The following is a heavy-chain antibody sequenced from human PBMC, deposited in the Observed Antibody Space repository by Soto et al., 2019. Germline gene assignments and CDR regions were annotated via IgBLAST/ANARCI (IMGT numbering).Heavy chain of an antibody. CDR2: INHSGSN. CDR3: ARGGSNDWQVAFDI. Sequence: SETLSLTCVVSGGSFSTYYYNWIRQSPGKGLEWIGEINHSGSNNYSPSLKSRVTMSLDTSKNQFSLKLTSVTAADTAVYYCARGGSNDWQVAFDIWGQGTMVTVS. CDR1: GGSFSTYY. V-gene: IGHV4-34*01. D-gene: IGHD3-9*01. J-gene: IGHJ3*02.